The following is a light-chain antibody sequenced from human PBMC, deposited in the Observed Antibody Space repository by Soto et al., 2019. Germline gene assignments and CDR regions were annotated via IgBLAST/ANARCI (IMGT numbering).Light chain of an antibody. CDR2: NTN. V-gene: IGLV8-61*01. CDR3: FLYMGSGLAV. J-gene: IGLJ2*01. CDR1: SGSVSTSYY. Sequence: QAVVTQEPSFSVSPGGTVTLTCGLTSGSVSTSYYPSWYQQTPGQAPRTLIYNTNTRSSGVPDRFSGSILGNKAALTITGAQADDESDYYCFLYMGSGLAVFGGGTKLTVL.